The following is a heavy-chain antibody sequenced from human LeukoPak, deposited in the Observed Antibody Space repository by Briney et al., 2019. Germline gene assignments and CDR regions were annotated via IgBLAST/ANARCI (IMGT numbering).Heavy chain of an antibody. V-gene: IGHV3-11*01. Sequence: GGSLRLSCAASGFTVSRNYMTWIRQAPGKGLECGSYISSRGETIYYTDSVKGRFTISRDNAKNSLFLQMNSLRAEDTAVYYCARDYYFDGSNYMLGLRRFDYWGQGALVTVSS. D-gene: IGHD3-10*01. J-gene: IGHJ4*02. CDR1: GFTVSRNY. CDR3: ARDYYFDGSNYMLGLRRFDY. CDR2: ISSRGETI.